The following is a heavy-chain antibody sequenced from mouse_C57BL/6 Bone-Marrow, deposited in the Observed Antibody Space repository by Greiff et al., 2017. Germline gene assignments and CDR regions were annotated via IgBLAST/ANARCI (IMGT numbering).Heavy chain of an antibody. J-gene: IGHJ3*01. D-gene: IGHD2-2*01. Sequence: QVQLKQSGAELARPGASVKLSCKASGYTFTSYGISWVKQRTGQGLEWIGEIYPRSGNTYYNEKFKGKATLTADKSSSTAYMELRSLTSEDSAVYFCAPVLIYYGYDDAAWFAYWGQGTLVTVSA. CDR1: GYTFTSYG. CDR3: APVLIYYGYDDAAWFAY. V-gene: IGHV1-81*01. CDR2: IYPRSGNT.